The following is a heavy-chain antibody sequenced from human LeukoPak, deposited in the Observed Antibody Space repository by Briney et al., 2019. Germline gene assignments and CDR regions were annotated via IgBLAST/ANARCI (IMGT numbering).Heavy chain of an antibody. J-gene: IGHJ4*02. V-gene: IGHV3-23*01. CDR2: ISGSGGST. D-gene: IGHD4-11*01. CDR1: GITLSNYG. Sequence: GGSLRLSCAVSGITLSNYGMSWVRQAPGKGLEWVAGISGSGGSTNYADSVKGRFTISRDNAKNTLYLQMNSLRAEDTAVYYCAKGGDYSNTFDYWGQGTLVTVSS. CDR3: AKGGDYSNTFDY.